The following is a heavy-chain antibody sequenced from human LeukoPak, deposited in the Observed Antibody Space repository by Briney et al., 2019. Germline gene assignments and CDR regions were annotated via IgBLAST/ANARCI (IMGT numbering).Heavy chain of an antibody. CDR1: GGTFSSYA. CDR3: ASAKSVYSSSWSKAY. CDR2: IIPIFGTA. D-gene: IGHD6-13*01. Sequence: ASVKVSCKASGGTFSSYAISWVRQAPGQGLEWMGGIIPIFGTANYAQKFQGRVTITADESTSTAYMELSSLRSEDTAVSYCASAKSVYSSSWSKAYWGQGTLVIVSS. V-gene: IGHV1-69*13. J-gene: IGHJ4*02.